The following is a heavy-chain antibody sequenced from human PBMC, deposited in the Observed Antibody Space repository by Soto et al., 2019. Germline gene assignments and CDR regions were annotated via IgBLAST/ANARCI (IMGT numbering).Heavy chain of an antibody. CDR3: ARDRCSKYYYGMDV. J-gene: IGHJ6*02. Sequence: QVQLVQSGAEEKKPGASVKVSCKASGYTFTSYAMHWVRQAPGQRLEWMGWINAGNGNTKYSQKFQGRVTITRDTSASTGDMDLSSLRSEDTAAYFCARDRCSKYYYGMDVWGQGPTVTVSS. CDR2: INAGNGNT. D-gene: IGHD4-4*01. V-gene: IGHV1-3*05. CDR1: GYTFTSYA.